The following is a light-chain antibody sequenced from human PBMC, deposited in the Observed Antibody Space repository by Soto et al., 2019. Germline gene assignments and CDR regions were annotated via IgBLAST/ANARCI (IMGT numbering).Light chain of an antibody. CDR2: GAS. CDR1: QSVSSY. CDR3: QQYHTWPIT. Sequence: EIVVSRSRAALSLCRVERNALSCRASQSVSSYLAWYQQKPGQAPRLLISGASTGATGIPARFSGSGSGNEFTLTISSLQSEDCAIYYCQQYHTWPITFGGGTKVDIK. J-gene: IGKJ4*01. V-gene: IGKV3-15*01.